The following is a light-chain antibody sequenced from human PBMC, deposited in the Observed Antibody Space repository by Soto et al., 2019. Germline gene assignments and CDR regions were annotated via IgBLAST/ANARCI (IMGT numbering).Light chain of an antibody. CDR3: QQYGSSPLLT. CDR1: QSVSSS. V-gene: IGKV3-20*01. Sequence: EIVLTQSPGTLSLSAGERATLSCRASQSVSSSLAWYQQKPGQAPRLVIYGASNRAAGIPDRFSGSGSGTDFTLTISRLEPEDFAVYYCQQYGSSPLLTFGGGTKVEIK. J-gene: IGKJ4*01. CDR2: GAS.